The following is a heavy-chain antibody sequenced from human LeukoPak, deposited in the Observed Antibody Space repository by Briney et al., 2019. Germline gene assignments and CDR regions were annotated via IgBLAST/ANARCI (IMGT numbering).Heavy chain of an antibody. D-gene: IGHD2-15*01. CDR3: ARHGVSWGYCSGGSCYPHAFDI. CDR2: IYYSGST. V-gene: IGHV4-61*08. J-gene: IGHJ3*02. CDR1: GGSISSGGYY. Sequence: SETLSLTCTVSGGSISSGGYYWSWIRQHPGKGLEWIGYIYYSGSTNYNPSLKSRVTISVDTSKNQFSLKLSSVTAADTAVYYCARHGVSWGYCSGGSCYPHAFDIWGQGTMVTVSS.